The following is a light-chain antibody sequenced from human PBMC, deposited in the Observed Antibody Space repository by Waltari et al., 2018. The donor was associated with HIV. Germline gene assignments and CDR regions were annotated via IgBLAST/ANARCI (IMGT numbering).Light chain of an antibody. V-gene: IGLV1-44*01. Sequence: QSLLTQPPSASGTPGQRDSISCSRNSSDIGHGTIHCYQQVPRTAPKLLVYDDDQRASGVPDRFSGSRSGTSASLVIGGLQPEDEADYYCASWDGRLSWNGRLSGSVVFGGGTKMTVL. CDR3: ASWDGRLSWNGRLSGSVV. CDR2: DDD. CDR1: SSDIGHGT. J-gene: IGLJ2*01.